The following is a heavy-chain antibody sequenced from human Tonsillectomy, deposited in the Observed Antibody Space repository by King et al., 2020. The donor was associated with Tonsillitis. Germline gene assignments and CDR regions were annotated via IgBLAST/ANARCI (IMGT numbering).Heavy chain of an antibody. V-gene: IGHV3-49*03. CDR1: GFTFADYA. Sequence: EVQLVESGGDLVQPGRSLKLSCTASGFTFADYAMSWFRQAPGKGLEWVGFIRSRVYGGTTEYAASVKDRFSISRDDSKSIAYLQLNSLKSEDTAEYYCSSGCSGIYYLDTFEIWGKGTMVTVAS. CDR2: IRSRVYGGTT. CDR3: SSGCSGIYYLDTFEI. D-gene: IGHD1-26*01. J-gene: IGHJ3*02.